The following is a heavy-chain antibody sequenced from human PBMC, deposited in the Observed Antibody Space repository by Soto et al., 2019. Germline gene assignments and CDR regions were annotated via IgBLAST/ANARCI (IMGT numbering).Heavy chain of an antibody. V-gene: IGHV3-74*01. J-gene: IGHJ3*02. Sequence: ELQLVESGGGLVQPGGSLRLYCAASGFIFSSQWMYWIRQAPGKGLVWVSRLNGDGSSISYADSVKGRFTISKDNAKNTLYLQMNSLRVEDTALYFCARRLAVAGTNDFDIWGQGTMVTVSS. CDR1: GFIFSSQW. CDR3: ARRLAVAGTNDFDI. CDR2: LNGDGSSI. D-gene: IGHD6-19*01.